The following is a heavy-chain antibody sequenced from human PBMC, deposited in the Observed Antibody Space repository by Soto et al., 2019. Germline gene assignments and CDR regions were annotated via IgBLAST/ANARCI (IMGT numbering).Heavy chain of an antibody. CDR3: ASLWGWSVAY. D-gene: IGHD3-16*01. CDR1: GGSISSYY. V-gene: IGHV4-59*08. CDR2: IYYRGST. Sequence: QVQLQESGPGLVKPSETLSLTCTVSGGSISSYYWSWIRQPPGKGLEWIGYIYYRGSTNHNPSLKSRVTISVDTSKNQSSLKLSSVTAADTALDSCASLWGWSVAYWGQGTLATVPS. J-gene: IGHJ4*02.